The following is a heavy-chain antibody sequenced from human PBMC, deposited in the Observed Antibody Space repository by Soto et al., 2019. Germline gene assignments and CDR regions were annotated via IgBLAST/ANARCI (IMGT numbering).Heavy chain of an antibody. CDR3: ARVGGWSPYDC. CDR1: GYTLSTYA. D-gene: IGHD6-19*01. Sequence: QVQLVESGAEVKKPGASVKVSCKASGYTLSTYAMNWVRQAPGQRLEWMGWINAGNDNTKYTQKFQGRVTITRDTHANTTNMASISLMTHDTAVYYCARVGGWSPYDCWGQGTLVTVSS. CDR2: INAGNDNT. J-gene: IGHJ4*02. V-gene: IGHV1-3*01.